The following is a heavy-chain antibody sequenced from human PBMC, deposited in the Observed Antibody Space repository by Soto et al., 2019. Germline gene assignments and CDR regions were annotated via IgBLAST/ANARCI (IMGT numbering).Heavy chain of an antibody. D-gene: IGHD3-10*01. CDR2: IIPILGIA. CDR1: GGTFSSYT. V-gene: IGHV1-69*04. Sequence: SVKVSCKASGGTFSSYTISWGRQAPGQGLEWMGRIIPILGIANYAQKFQGRVTVTADKSTSTAYMELSSLRSEDTAVYYCARDYYGSGSYYWYYFDYWGQGTLVTVSS. J-gene: IGHJ4*02. CDR3: ARDYYGSGSYYWYYFDY.